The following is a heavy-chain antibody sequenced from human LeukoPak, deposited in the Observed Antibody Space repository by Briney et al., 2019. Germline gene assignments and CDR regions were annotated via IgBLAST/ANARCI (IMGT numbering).Heavy chain of an antibody. CDR3: ARGRGCSSMSCYPDS. J-gene: IGHJ5*01. Sequence: GGSLRLSCAASGFTFSSYAMRWVRQAPGKGLEWVSGISDSGSSTFYADSVKGRFTISRDNSKNTLYLQMNSLRAEDTAVYYCARGRGCSSMSCYPDSWGQGTLVTVSS. CDR1: GFTFSSYA. V-gene: IGHV3-23*01. CDR2: ISDSGSST. D-gene: IGHD2-2*01.